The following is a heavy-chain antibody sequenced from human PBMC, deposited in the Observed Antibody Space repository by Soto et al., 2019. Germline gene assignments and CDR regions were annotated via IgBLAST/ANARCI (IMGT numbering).Heavy chain of an antibody. CDR2: FSAYNGET. CDR1: GYTFTSNS. Sequence: QVQLVQSGAELKKPGASVKVSCAASGYTFTSNSITWVRQAPGQGLEWMGWFSAYNGETSYAEKFQGRLTMTTDTSTSTAYMELRSLRSDDTAVYYCARVWGSYRAPSGGAGFDPWGQGTLVTVSS. V-gene: IGHV1-18*04. J-gene: IGHJ5*02. CDR3: ARVWGSYRAPSGGAGFDP. D-gene: IGHD3-16*02.